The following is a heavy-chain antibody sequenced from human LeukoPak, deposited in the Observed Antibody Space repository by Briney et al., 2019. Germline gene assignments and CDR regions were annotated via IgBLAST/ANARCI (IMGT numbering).Heavy chain of an antibody. D-gene: IGHD3-9*01. Sequence: ASVKVSCKASGYTFTGYYMHWVRQAPGQGLEWMGWINPNSGGTNYAQKFQGRVTMTRDTSISTAYMGLSRLRSDDTAVYYCASTVRYFDWLPQFDYWGQGTLVTVSS. CDR3: ASTVRYFDWLPQFDY. J-gene: IGHJ4*02. CDR1: GYTFTGYY. V-gene: IGHV1-2*02. CDR2: INPNSGGT.